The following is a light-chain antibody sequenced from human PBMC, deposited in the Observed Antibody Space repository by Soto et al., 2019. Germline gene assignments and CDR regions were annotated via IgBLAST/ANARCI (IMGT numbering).Light chain of an antibody. CDR2: GAS. Sequence: DIVMTQSPAILSVSLGERATLSCLASQSISDNLAWYQQRSGQAPRLLIYGASTRATGVPARFSGSGSGTEFTLTISSLQSGDCAIYYCQQYKSWPPLSFGGGTKVE. J-gene: IGKJ4*01. V-gene: IGKV3-15*01. CDR3: QQYKSWPPLS. CDR1: QSISDN.